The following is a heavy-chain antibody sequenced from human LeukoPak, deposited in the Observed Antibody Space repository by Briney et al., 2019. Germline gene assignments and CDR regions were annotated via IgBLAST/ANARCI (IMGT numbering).Heavy chain of an antibody. V-gene: IGHV4-39*01. D-gene: IGHD6-13*01. Sequence: SETLSLTCTVSGGSISGNTYYWDWIRQPPGKGLEWIGSIYYSGSTSYNSSLKSRVAISVDTSKNQFSLKLTSVTAADTAVYYCESAGYWGPGTLVTVSS. CDR3: ESAGY. J-gene: IGHJ4*02. CDR1: GGSISGNTYY. CDR2: IYYSGST.